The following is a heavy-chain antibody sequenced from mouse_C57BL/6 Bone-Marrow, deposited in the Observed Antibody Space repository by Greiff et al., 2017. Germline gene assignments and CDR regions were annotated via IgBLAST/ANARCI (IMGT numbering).Heavy chain of an antibody. CDR3: SKVGSGYAY. V-gene: IGHV3-6*01. J-gene: IGHJ3*01. Sequence: EVQLQESGPGLVKPSQSLSLTCSVTGYSITSGYYWNWIRQFPGNKLEWMGYISYDGSNNYNPSLKNRISITRDTSKNQFFLKLNSVTTVDTATYYCSKVGSGYAYWGQGTLVTVSA. D-gene: IGHD3-2*02. CDR2: ISYDGSN. CDR1: GYSITSGYY.